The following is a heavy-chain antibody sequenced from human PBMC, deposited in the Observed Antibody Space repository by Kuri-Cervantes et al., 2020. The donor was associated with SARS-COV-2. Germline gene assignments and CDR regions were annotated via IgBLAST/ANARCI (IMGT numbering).Heavy chain of an antibody. CDR3: ARVGEQGY. D-gene: IGHD1-26*01. V-gene: IGHV3-30*03. CDR1: GFTFSSFS. Sequence: GGSLRLSCAASGFTFSSFSIQWVRQAPGQGLEWVALILYDGSQQFYADSVKGRFTISRDNSKKTVYLQMNNLRPDDTALYYCARVGEQGYWGQGTQVTVSS. CDR2: ILYDGSQQ. J-gene: IGHJ4*02.